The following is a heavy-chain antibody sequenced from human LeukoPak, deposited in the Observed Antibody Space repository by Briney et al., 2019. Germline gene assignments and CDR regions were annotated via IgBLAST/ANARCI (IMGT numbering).Heavy chain of an antibody. J-gene: IGHJ6*02. Sequence: ASVKVSCKASGYTFTSYGISWVRQAPGQGLEWMGWISAYNGNTNYAQKLQGRVTMTTDTSTSTAYMELRSLRSDDTAVYYCARDGDSSSWYWMNYYYGMDVWGQGTTVTVPS. CDR2: ISAYNGNT. CDR3: ARDGDSSSWYWMNYYYGMDV. CDR1: GYTFTSYG. D-gene: IGHD6-13*01. V-gene: IGHV1-18*01.